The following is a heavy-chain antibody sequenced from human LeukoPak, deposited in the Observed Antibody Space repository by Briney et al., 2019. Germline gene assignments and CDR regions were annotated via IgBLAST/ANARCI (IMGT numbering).Heavy chain of an antibody. V-gene: IGHV3-66*01. CDR1: GFIVRSNH. CDR3: ARVVYDTSQGNWFDP. Sequence: GSLRLSCAAFGFIVRSNHINWVRQAPGKGLEWVSVIYNDGRTYYADSVRGRFTISRDNSKNTLYLQMNSLRAEDTAVYYCARVVYDTSQGNWFDPWGQGTLVTVSS. CDR2: IYNDGRT. J-gene: IGHJ5*02. D-gene: IGHD3-22*01.